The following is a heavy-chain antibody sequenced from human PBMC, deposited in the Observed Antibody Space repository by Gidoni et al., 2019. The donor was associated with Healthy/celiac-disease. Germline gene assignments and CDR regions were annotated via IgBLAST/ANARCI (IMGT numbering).Heavy chain of an antibody. D-gene: IGHD3-10*01. V-gene: IGHV4-4*02. Sequence: ESGPGLGKPAGTLSLTCAVSGGSISGGNWWSVVRQPPGKVLEWIGEIYHRGSTNYNPSLKSRVTISVDKSKNQFSLKLSSVTAADTAVYYCARDDYSGSGSYFEYNCFDPWGQGTLVTVSS. CDR3: ARDDYSGSGSYFEYNCFDP. J-gene: IGHJ5*02. CDR1: GGSISGGNW. CDR2: IYHRGST.